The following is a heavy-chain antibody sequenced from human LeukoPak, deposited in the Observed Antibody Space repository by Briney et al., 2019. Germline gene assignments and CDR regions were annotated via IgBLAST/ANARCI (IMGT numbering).Heavy chain of an antibody. Sequence: SVKVSCKASGGTFSSYAISWVRQAPGQGLEWMGGIIPILGTANYAQKFQGRVTITADKSTSTAYMELSSLRSEDTAVYYCARVGYGVTTALYYYYMDVWGKGTTVTVSS. CDR2: IIPILGTA. V-gene: IGHV1-69*06. J-gene: IGHJ6*03. CDR3: ARVGYGVTTALYYYYMDV. CDR1: GGTFSSYA. D-gene: IGHD4-11*01.